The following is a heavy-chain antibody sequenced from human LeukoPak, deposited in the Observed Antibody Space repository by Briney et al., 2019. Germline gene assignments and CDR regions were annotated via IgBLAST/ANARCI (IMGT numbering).Heavy chain of an antibody. Sequence: SETLSLTCAVYGGSFSGHYWSWIRQPPGKGLEWIGEINDSGSTEGNPSLKSRLTISVDTSKNQFSLKLSSVTAADTAVYYCARGSWQLAEEVYWGQGTLVTVSS. V-gene: IGHV4-34*01. CDR1: GGSFSGHY. D-gene: IGHD6-6*01. CDR2: INDSGST. J-gene: IGHJ4*02. CDR3: ARGSWQLAEEVY.